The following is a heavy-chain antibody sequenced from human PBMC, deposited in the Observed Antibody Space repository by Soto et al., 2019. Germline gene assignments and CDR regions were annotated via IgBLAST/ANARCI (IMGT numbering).Heavy chain of an antibody. CDR3: ARANDYGGTFNI. D-gene: IGHD4-17*01. V-gene: IGHV3-7*03. CDR2: IKGDGNEK. J-gene: IGHJ3*02. Sequence: EVHLVESGGGSVQPGGSPRLSCTASPFTFSSYWMTWVRQAPGKGLEWVANIKGDGNEKYYVDSVKGRFTISRDNTRNSLYLQMNTLRAEDTAVYYCARANDYGGTFNIWGQGTMVTVSP. CDR1: PFTFSSYW.